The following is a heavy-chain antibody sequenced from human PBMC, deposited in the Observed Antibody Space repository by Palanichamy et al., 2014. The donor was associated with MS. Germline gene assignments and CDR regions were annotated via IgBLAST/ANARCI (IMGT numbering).Heavy chain of an antibody. D-gene: IGHD3-10*01. CDR1: GFTFDDYG. CDR2: INWNGGST. CDR3: ARDKTHYGSGSYRIGWFDP. J-gene: IGHJ5*02. V-gene: IGHV3-20*01. Sequence: EVQLVEVWGGVVRPGGSRETLLCSSGFTFDDYGMSWVRQAPGKGLEWVSGINWNGGSTGYADSVKGRFTISRDNAKNSLYLQMNSLRAEDTALYHCARDKTHYGSGSYRIGWFDPWGQGTLVTVSS.